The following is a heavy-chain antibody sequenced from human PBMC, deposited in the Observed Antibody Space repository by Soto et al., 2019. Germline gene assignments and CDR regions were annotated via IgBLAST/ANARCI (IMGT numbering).Heavy chain of an antibody. V-gene: IGHV3-15*01. Sequence: GESLKISCAASGFTFSNAWMSWVRQAPGKGLEWVGRIKSKTDGGTTDYAAPVKGRFTISRDDSKNTLYLQMNSLKTEDTAVYYCTTALGSPDYYYYYMDVWGKGTTVTVSS. J-gene: IGHJ6*03. CDR2: IKSKTDGGTT. D-gene: IGHD3-10*01. CDR1: GFTFSNAW. CDR3: TTALGSPDYYYYYMDV.